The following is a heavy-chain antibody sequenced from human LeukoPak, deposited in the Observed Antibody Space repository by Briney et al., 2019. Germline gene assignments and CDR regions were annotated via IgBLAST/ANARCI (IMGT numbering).Heavy chain of an antibody. CDR2: ISSSSSYI. V-gene: IGHV3-21*01. CDR1: GFTFSSYS. CDR3: ARVGIAAAGTKFDY. J-gene: IGHJ4*02. Sequence: GGSLRLSCAASGFTFSSYSMNWVRQAPGEGLEWVSSISSSSSYIYYADSVKGRFTISRDNAKNSLYLQMNSLRAEDTAVYYCARVGIAAAGTKFDYWGQGTLVTVSS. D-gene: IGHD6-13*01.